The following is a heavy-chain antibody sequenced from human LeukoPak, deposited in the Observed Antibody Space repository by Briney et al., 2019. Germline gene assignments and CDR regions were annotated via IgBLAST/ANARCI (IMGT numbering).Heavy chain of an antibody. Sequence: PGGSLRLSCAASGFTFKNFAMAWVRQAPGKRLEWVASITDTGDATGYPESVRGRFTISRDNSQGTVWLQMNSLGAEDTAIYYCAKSDCGSDGCKLYNYWAQGTQVTVSS. CDR2: ITDTGDAT. V-gene: IGHV3-23*01. CDR1: GFTFKNFA. J-gene: IGHJ4*02. D-gene: IGHD2-21*01. CDR3: AKSDCGSDGCKLYNY.